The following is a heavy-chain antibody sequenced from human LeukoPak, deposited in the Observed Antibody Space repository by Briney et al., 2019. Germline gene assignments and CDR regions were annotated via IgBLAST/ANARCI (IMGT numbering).Heavy chain of an antibody. CDR1: GYTLTELS. D-gene: IGHD3-3*01. CDR3: ATVRGPSELRFFDY. Sequence: GASVKVSCKVSGYTLTELSMRWVRQAPGKGLEWMGGFDPEDGETIYAQKFQGRVTMTEDTSTDTAYMELSSLRSEDTAVYYCATVRGPSELRFFDYWGQGTLVTVSS. CDR2: FDPEDGET. V-gene: IGHV1-24*01. J-gene: IGHJ4*02.